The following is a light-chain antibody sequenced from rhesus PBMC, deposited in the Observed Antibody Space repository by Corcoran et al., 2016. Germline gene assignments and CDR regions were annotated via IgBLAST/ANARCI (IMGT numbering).Light chain of an antibody. CDR1: QSISSW. CDR2: KAS. CDR3: QQYSSSPFT. Sequence: DIQMTQSPSSLSASVGDTVTITCRASQSISSWLAWYQQKPGKAPKLLIYKASSLKSGGPSRFSGSGAVTDLTLTISSLQSEDFATYYGQQYSSSPFTFGPGTKLDIK. V-gene: IGKV1-22*01. J-gene: IGKJ3*01.